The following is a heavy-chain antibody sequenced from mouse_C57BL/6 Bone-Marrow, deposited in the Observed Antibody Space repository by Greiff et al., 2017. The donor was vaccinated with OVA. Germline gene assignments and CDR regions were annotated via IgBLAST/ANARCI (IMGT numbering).Heavy chain of an antibody. CDR1: GYTFTGYW. J-gene: IGHJ2*01. V-gene: IGHV1-9*01. D-gene: IGHD1-1*01. Sequence: VKVVESGAELMKPGASVKLSCKATGYTFTGYWIEWVKQRPGHGLEWIGEILPGSGSINYNEKFKGKATLTADTSSHTDYMQLSRLSTEDTAIYYCARKTTVDSSDYWGQGTPLTVSS. CDR3: ARKTTVDSSDY. CDR2: ILPGSGSI.